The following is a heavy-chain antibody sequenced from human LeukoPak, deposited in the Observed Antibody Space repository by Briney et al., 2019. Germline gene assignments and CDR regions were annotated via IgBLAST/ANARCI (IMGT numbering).Heavy chain of an antibody. CDR2: INPNSGGT. CDR3: ARDRITMVRGVIVNPLGY. V-gene: IGHV1-2*02. Sequence: APVKVSCKASGYTFTCYYMHWVRQAPGQGLEWMGWINPNSGGTNYAQKFQGRVTMTRDTSISTAYMELSRLRSDDTAVYYCARDRITMVRGVIVNPLGYWGQGTLVTVSS. J-gene: IGHJ4*02. CDR1: GYTFTCYY. D-gene: IGHD3-10*01.